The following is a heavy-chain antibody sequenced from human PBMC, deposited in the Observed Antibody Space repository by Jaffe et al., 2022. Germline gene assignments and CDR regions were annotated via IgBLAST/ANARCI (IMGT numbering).Heavy chain of an antibody. V-gene: IGHV5-51*03. CDR2: IYPGDSDT. D-gene: IGHD6-19*01. J-gene: IGHJ4*02. CDR1: GYSFTSYW. Sequence: EVQLVQSGAEVKKPGESLKISCKGSGYSFTSYWIGWVRQMPGKGLEWMGIIYPGDSDTRYSPSFQGQVTISADKSISTAYLQWSSLKASDTAMYYCARRSLKKVLGIAVAGPGEFDYWGQGTLVTVSS. CDR3: ARRSLKKVLGIAVAGPGEFDY.